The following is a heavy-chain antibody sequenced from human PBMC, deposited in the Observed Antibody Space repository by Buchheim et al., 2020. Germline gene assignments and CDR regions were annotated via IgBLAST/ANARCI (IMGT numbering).Heavy chain of an antibody. J-gene: IGHJ6*02. CDR1: GFTFSSYW. CDR3: ARALSPAYSSSWYRKIRYYGMDV. CDR2: IKQDGSEK. V-gene: IGHV3-7*01. Sequence: EVQLVESGGGLVQPGGSLRLSCAASGFTFSSYWMSWVRQAPGKGLEWVANIKQDGSEKYYVDSVKGRFTISRDNAKNSLSLQMNSLRAEDTAVYYCARALSPAYSSSWYRKIRYYGMDVWGQGTT. D-gene: IGHD6-13*01.